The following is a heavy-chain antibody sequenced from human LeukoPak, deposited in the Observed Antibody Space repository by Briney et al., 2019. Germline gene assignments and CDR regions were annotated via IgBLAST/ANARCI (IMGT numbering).Heavy chain of an antibody. V-gene: IGHV3-30*04. Sequence: GGSLRLSCAASGFTFSSYAMHWVRQAPGKGLEWVAVISYDGSNKYYADSVKGRFTISRDNSKNTLYLQMNSLRAEDTAVYYCARDEGRVQLWFFDYWGQGTLATVSS. D-gene: IGHD5-18*01. CDR3: ARDEGRVQLWFFDY. CDR1: GFTFSSYA. CDR2: ISYDGSNK. J-gene: IGHJ4*02.